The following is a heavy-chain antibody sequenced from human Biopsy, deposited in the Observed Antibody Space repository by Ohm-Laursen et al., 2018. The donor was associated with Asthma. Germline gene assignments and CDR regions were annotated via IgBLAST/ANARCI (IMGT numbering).Heavy chain of an antibody. Sequence: SVKVSCKASGYNFISFAIHWVRQAPGQRLGGMAGVNTANGDTKYSQKFQGRVTITRDTSASTAYMELRSLRSEDTATYYCARTYYDFLTGQVKDVFGVWGQGTMVTVSS. CDR1: GYNFISFA. D-gene: IGHD3-9*01. CDR3: ARTYYDFLTGQVKDVFGV. J-gene: IGHJ3*01. V-gene: IGHV1-3*04. CDR2: VNTANGDT.